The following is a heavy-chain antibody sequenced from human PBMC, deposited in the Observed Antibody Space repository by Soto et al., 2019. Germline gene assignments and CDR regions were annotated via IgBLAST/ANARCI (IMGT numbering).Heavy chain of an antibody. CDR2: ISSSSSYI. Sequence: PWGTLRLACAASVFTCSSYSMNWVRQAPGKGLEWVSSISSSSSYIYYADSVKGRFTISRDNAKNSLYLQMNSLRAEDTAVYYCAREDYYGSAGYWGQGTLVTVSS. D-gene: IGHD3-10*01. CDR3: AREDYYGSAGY. CDR1: VFTCSSYS. J-gene: IGHJ4*02. V-gene: IGHV3-21*01.